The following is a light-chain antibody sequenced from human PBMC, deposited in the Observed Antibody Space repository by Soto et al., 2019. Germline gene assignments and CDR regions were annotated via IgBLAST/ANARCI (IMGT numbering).Light chain of an antibody. CDR1: SSDVGSYNR. V-gene: IGLV2-18*02. CDR2: EVS. Sequence: QSALTQPPSVSGSPGQSVTISCTGTSSDVGSYNRVSWYQQPPGTAPKLMIYEVSNRPSGVPDRCSGSKSGNTASLTISGLQAEDEADYYCSSYTSSSTPVVFGGGTKLTVL. J-gene: IGLJ2*01. CDR3: SSYTSSSTPVV.